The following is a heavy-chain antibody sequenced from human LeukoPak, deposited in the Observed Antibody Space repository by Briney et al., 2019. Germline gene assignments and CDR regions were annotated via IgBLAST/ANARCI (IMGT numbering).Heavy chain of an antibody. CDR1: GGSISSGDYY. V-gene: IGHV4-30-4*01. CDR3: ARVPAEGYGSGSYNFPHYYFDY. J-gene: IGHJ4*02. D-gene: IGHD3-10*01. Sequence: PSETLSLTCTVSGGSISSGDYYWRWIRQPPGKGLEWIGYIYYSGSTYYNPSLKSRITISVDTSKNQFSLKLSSVTAADTAVYYCARVPAEGYGSGSYNFPHYYFDYWGQGTLVTVSS. CDR2: IYYSGST.